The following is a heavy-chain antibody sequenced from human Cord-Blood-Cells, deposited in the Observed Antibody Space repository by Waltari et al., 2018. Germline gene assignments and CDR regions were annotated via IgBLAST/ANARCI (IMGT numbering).Heavy chain of an antibody. V-gene: IGHV3-7*01. CDR1: GFTFSSYW. Sequence: EVQLVESGGGLVQPGGSLRLSCAASGFTFSSYWMSWVRQAQGKGLEWVANIKQDGSEKYYVESVKGRFTISRDNAKNSLYLQMNSLRAEDTAVYYCARGLAGDDAFDIWGQGTMVTVSS. D-gene: IGHD2-21*01. CDR3: ARGLAGDDAFDI. CDR2: IKQDGSEK. J-gene: IGHJ3*02.